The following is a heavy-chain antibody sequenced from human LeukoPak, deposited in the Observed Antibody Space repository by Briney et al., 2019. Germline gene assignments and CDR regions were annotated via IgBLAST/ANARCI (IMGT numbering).Heavy chain of an antibody. CDR2: IYYSGST. V-gene: IGHV4-39*01. D-gene: IGHD3-22*01. J-gene: IGHJ3*01. Sequence: PSETLSLTCTVSGGSISSSSYYWGWIRQPPGKGLEWIGSIYYSGSTYYNPSLKSRVTISGDTSKNQFSLKLSSVTAADTAVYYCARHDSSGPYNAFDFWGQGTMVTVSS. CDR1: GGSISSSSYY. CDR3: ARHDSSGPYNAFDF.